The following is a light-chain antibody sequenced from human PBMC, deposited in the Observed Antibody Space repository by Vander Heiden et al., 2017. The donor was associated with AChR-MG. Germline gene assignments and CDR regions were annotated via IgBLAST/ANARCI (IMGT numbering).Light chain of an antibody. CDR3: CSYAGSSTLYV. Sequence: QPALTQPASVSGSPGPSITILCTGTSSDVGSYDLVSWYQQHPGKAPKLMIYEGSKRPSGVSNRFSGSKSGNTASLTISGLQAEDEADYYCCSYAGSSTLYVFGTGTKVTVL. CDR1: SSDVGSYDL. V-gene: IGLV2-23*01. J-gene: IGLJ1*01. CDR2: EGS.